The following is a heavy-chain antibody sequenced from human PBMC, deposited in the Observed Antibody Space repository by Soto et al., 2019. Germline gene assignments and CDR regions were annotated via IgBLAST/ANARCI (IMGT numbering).Heavy chain of an antibody. CDR3: ARDQVGPTVTTRGDY. J-gene: IGHJ4*02. CDR1: GGTFSSYA. CDR2: IIPISGTA. D-gene: IGHD4-4*01. V-gene: IGHV1-69*01. Sequence: QVQLVQSGAEVKKPGSSVKVSCKASGGTFSSYAISWVRQAPGQGLEWMGGIIPISGTANYEQKFQGRVTITADESTSTAYIELSSLRSEDTAVYYCARDQVGPTVTTRGDYWGQGTLVTVSS.